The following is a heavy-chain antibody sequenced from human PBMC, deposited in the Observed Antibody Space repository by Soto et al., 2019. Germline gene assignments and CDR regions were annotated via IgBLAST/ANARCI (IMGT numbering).Heavy chain of an antibody. CDR3: ARGVLRYFDWLSDPTGVFDY. Sequence: SETLCLTCTVSVGYISSGGYYWSWIRQHPGKGLEWIGYIYYSGSTYYNPSLKSRVTISVDTSKNQFSLKLSSVTAADTAVYYCARGVLRYFDWLSDPTGVFDYWGQGTMVTVSS. D-gene: IGHD3-9*01. V-gene: IGHV4-31*03. J-gene: IGHJ4*02. CDR1: VGYISSGGYY. CDR2: IYYSGST.